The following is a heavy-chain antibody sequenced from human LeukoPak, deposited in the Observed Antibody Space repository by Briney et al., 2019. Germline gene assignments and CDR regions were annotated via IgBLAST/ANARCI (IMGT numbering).Heavy chain of an antibody. CDR2: IKEDGSEK. V-gene: IGHV3-7*03. CDR1: VFTFSSNC. D-gene: IGHD2-21*01. CDR3: ARASIGRSSYFDY. J-gene: IGHJ4*02. Sequence: PGDSLKLSCATSVFTFSSNCMSWVRQARGKGREWVAKIKEDGSEKYHVDSVRGRFTISRDNAKNSLYLQINSLRAEDTAVYYCARASIGRSSYFDYWGQGTLVTVSS.